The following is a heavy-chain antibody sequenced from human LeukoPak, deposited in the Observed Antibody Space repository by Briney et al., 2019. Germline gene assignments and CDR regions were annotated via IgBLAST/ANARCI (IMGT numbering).Heavy chain of an antibody. CDR1: GGSISSSSYY. Sequence: SETLSLTCTVSGGSISSSSYYWSWIRQPPGEGLEWIGSIYYSGSTYYNPSLKSRVTISVDTSKNQFSLKLSSVTAADTAVYYCARRYSSSWYIYAFDIWGQGTMVTVSS. CDR3: ARRYSSSWYIYAFDI. D-gene: IGHD6-13*01. J-gene: IGHJ3*02. CDR2: IYYSGST. V-gene: IGHV4-39*01.